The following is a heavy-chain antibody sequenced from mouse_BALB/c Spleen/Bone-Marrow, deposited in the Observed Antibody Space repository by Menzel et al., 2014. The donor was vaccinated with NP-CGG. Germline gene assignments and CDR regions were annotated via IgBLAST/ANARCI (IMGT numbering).Heavy chain of an antibody. CDR2: ISSDSSAV. V-gene: IGHV5-17*02. CDR3: TRGGNWDDFDY. J-gene: IGHJ2*01. Sequence: EVMLVESGGGLVQPGGSRKLSCAASGSTFRSFGMHWVRQAPEKGLEWVAYISSDSSAVYYADTEKGRFTISRDNPKNTLFLQMTSLRSEDTAMYYCTRGGNWDDFDYWGQGTTLTVSS. CDR1: GSTFRSFG. D-gene: IGHD4-1*01.